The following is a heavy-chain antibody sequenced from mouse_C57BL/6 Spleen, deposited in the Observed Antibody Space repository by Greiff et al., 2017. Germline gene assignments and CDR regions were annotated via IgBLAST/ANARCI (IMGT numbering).Heavy chain of an antibody. CDR1: GYTFTSYT. V-gene: IGHV1-4*01. D-gene: IGHD2-3*01. CDR2: INPSRGYT. CDR3: ARSGYYVDYAMDY. Sequence: QVQLKQSGAELARPGASVKMSCKASGYTFTSYTMHWVKQRPGQGLEWIGYINPSRGYTKYNQKFKDKATLTADKSSSTAYMQLSSLTSEDSAVYYCARSGYYVDYAMDYWGQGTSVTVSS. J-gene: IGHJ4*01.